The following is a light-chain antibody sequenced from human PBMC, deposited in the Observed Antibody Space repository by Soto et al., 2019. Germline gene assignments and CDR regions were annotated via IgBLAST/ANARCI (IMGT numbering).Light chain of an antibody. Sequence: DNKMTQYPPSLSASAGDRVTIISRASQSISTYLDWYQQKSGKAPKVLIFAASSLQSGVPPRFSGSGSGTDFTLTISSLQPEDFAAYYCQQRYTTPLTFGQGTKVDIK. CDR2: AAS. V-gene: IGKV1-39*01. CDR1: QSISTY. J-gene: IGKJ1*01. CDR3: QQRYTTPLT.